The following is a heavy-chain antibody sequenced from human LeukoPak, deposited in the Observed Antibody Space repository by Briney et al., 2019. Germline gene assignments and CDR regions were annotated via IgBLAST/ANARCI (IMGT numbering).Heavy chain of an antibody. D-gene: IGHD4/OR15-4a*01. CDR3: AKDISFDYGGAPES. Sequence: GGSLRLSCEASGFIFEDYAMHWVRQAPGKGLEWVSCISWDSGSIGYADSVRDRFIISKGNANNSLYLHMNSLKPDDTALYYCAKDISFDYGGAPESWGQGTVVTVSS. J-gene: IGHJ5*02. CDR2: ISWDSGSI. V-gene: IGHV3-9*01. CDR1: GFIFEDYA.